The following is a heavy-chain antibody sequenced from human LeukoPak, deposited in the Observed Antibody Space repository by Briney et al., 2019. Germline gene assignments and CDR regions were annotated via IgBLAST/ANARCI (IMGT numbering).Heavy chain of an antibody. CDR3: ASGSAGGRPYYFDY. D-gene: IGHD2-15*01. J-gene: IGHJ4*02. V-gene: IGHV3-23*01. CDR1: GLIFSNKA. CDR2: VDSTGVYT. Sequence: GGSLRLSCAASGLIFSNKAMSWVRQAPGKGLEWIAAVDSTGVYTWCADSVKGRFIISRDNSVNTLYLRMNSLTAADTAMYYCASGSAGGRPYYFDYWGQGSLVTVSS.